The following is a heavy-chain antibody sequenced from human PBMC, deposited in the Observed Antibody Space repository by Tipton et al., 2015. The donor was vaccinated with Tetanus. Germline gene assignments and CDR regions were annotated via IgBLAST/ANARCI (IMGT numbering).Heavy chain of an antibody. CDR1: GGSLNTFY. CDR3: ARDFRERSGTYYSYYYTMDV. CDR2: VYSSGST. Sequence: TLPLTCTVSGGSLNTFYWNWIRQPAGKGLEWIGRVYSSGSTNYNPSLKSRVTMSIDASKTQFSLELTSVTAADTAVYYCARDFRERSGTYYSYYYTMDVWGQGTTVTVSS. V-gene: IGHV4-4*07. D-gene: IGHD1-26*01. J-gene: IGHJ6*02.